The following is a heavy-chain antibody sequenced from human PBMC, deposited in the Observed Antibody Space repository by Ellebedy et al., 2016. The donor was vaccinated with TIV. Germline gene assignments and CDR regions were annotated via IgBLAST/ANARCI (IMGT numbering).Heavy chain of an antibody. CDR3: ARGLTGNAFDI. V-gene: IGHV4-30-4*01. CDR2: IYYSGSA. J-gene: IGHJ3*02. CDR1: GGSINSGDYY. Sequence: MPSETLSLTCTVPGGSINSGDYYWSWIRQPPGKGLVWVGYIYYSGSAYYNSSLKGRVKISVDRSKKQISLELNSVTAADTAVYFCARGLTGNAFDIWGQGTMVTVSS. D-gene: IGHD1-20*01.